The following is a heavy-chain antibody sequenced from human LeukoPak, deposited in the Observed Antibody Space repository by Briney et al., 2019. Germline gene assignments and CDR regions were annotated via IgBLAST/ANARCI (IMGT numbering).Heavy chain of an antibody. D-gene: IGHD3-10*01. CDR3: ARGADRLLWFGEGGQYYFDY. J-gene: IGHJ4*02. V-gene: IGHV1-2*02. CDR2: INPNSGGT. Sequence: ASVKVSCKASGYTFTGYYMHWVRQAPGQGLDWMGWINPNSGGTNYAQKFQGRVTMTRDTSISTAYMELSRLRSDDTAVYYCARGADRLLWFGEGGQYYFDYWGQGTLVTVSS. CDR1: GYTFTGYY.